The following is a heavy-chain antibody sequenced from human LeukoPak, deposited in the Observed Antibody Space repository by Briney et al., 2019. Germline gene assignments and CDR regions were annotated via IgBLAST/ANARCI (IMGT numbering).Heavy chain of an antibody. V-gene: IGHV1-69*13. D-gene: IGHD3-10*01. CDR2: IIPIFGTA. CDR3: ARGGSVTSATSFDY. Sequence: SVKVSCKASGGTFSSYAISWVRQAPGQGLEWMGGIIPIFGTANYAQKFQGRVTITADESTSTAYMELSSLRSEDTAVYYCARGGSVTSATSFDYWGQETLVTVSS. CDR1: GGTFSSYA. J-gene: IGHJ4*02.